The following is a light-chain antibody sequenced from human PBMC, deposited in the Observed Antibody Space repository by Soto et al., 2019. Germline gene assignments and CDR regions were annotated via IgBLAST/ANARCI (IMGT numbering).Light chain of an antibody. CDR2: KAS. J-gene: IGKJ1*01. V-gene: IGKV1-5*03. CDR3: QHYNSYSEA. CDR1: QSISSW. Sequence: IQMTQSPSTLSATEGDRVTITCRASQSISSWLAWYQQKPGKAPKLLIYKASSLESGVPSRFSGSGSGTEFTLTISSLQPDDFATYYCQHYNSYSEAFGQGTMVDNK.